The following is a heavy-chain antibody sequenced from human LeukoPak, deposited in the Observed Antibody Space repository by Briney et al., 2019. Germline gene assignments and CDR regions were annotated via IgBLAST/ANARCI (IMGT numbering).Heavy chain of an antibody. CDR2: ISGSGGST. D-gene: IGHD6-13*01. J-gene: IGHJ4*02. CDR3: AKAKTSIAAAATDDY. Sequence: GGSLRLSCAASEFSVGSNYMTWVRQATGKGLEWVSAISGSGGSTYYADSVKGRFTISRDNSKNTLYLQMNSLRAEDTAVYYCAKAKTSIAAAATDDYWGQGTLVTVSS. CDR1: EFSVGSNY. V-gene: IGHV3-23*01.